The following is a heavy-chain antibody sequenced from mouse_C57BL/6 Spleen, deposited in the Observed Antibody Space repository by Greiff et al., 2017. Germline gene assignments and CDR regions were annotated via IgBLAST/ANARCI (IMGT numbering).Heavy chain of an antibody. CDR3: AREDDGYPYYYAMDY. V-gene: IGHV14-2*01. Sequence: VQLQQSGAELVKPGASVKLSCTASGFNIKDYYMHWVKQRTEQGLEWIGRIDPEDGETKYAPKFRGKATITADTSSNTAYLQLSSLTSEDTAVYYCAREDDGYPYYYAMDYWGQGTSVTVSS. CDR2: IDPEDGET. CDR1: GFNIKDYY. J-gene: IGHJ4*01. D-gene: IGHD2-3*01.